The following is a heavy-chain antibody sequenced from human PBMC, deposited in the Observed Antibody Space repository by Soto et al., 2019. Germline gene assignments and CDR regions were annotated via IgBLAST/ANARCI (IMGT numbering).Heavy chain of an antibody. V-gene: IGHV1-69*13. CDR1: GGTFSSYA. CDR3: ARDKTGRSSGWYAPYYYYGMDV. D-gene: IGHD6-19*01. J-gene: IGHJ6*02. CDR2: IIPIFGTA. Sequence: SVKVSCKASGGTFSSYAISWVRQAPGQGLEWMGGIIPIFGTANYAQKFQGRVTITADESTSTAYMELSSLRSEDTAVYYCARDKTGRSSGWYAPYYYYGMDVWGQ.